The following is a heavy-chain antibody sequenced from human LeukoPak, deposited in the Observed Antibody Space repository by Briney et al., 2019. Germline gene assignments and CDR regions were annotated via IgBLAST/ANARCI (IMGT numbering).Heavy chain of an antibody. CDR1: GYTFTGYY. D-gene: IGHD5-18*01. Sequence: ASVKVSCKASGYTFTGYYMHWVRQAPGQGLEWMGGIIPIFGTANYAQKFQGRVTITADKSTSTAYMELSSLRSEDTAVYYCAGYSYGYRGNDYWGQGTLVTVSS. CDR2: IIPIFGTA. V-gene: IGHV1-69*06. J-gene: IGHJ4*02. CDR3: AGYSYGYRGNDY.